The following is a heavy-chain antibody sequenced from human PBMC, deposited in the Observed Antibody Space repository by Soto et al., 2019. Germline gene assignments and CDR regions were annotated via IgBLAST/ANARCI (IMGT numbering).Heavy chain of an antibody. CDR1: GYTFTSYD. CDR2: MNPNSGNT. J-gene: IGHJ6*02. D-gene: IGHD1-7*01. Sequence: ASVKVSCKASGYTFTSYDINWVRQATGQGLEWMGWMNPNSGNTGYAQKFQGRVTMTRNTSISTAYMELSSLRSEDTAVYYCARGLSTGTTSYYYGMDVRGQGTTVTVSS. V-gene: IGHV1-8*01. CDR3: ARGLSTGTTSYYYGMDV.